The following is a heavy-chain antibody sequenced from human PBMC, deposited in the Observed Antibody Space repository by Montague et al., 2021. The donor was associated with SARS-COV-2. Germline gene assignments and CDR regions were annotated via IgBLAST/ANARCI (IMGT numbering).Heavy chain of an antibody. D-gene: IGHD3-10*01. CDR3: ATDGSYNYFDY. CDR1: GFTFSNAW. J-gene: IGHJ4*02. Sequence: SLRLSCAASGFTFSNAWMSWVRQVPGKGLEWVGRIKAETDGGTIDYAAPAKGRFTISRDDSKNTLYLQMNSLKIEDTAVYFCATDGSYNYFDYWGQGILVTVSA. CDR2: IKAETDGGTI. V-gene: IGHV3-15*01.